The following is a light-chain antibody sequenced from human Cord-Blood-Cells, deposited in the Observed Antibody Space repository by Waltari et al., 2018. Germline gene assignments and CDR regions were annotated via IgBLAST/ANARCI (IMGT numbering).Light chain of an antibody. CDR2: KAS. CDR1: QSMSMW. J-gene: IGKJ1*01. V-gene: IGKV1-5*03. CDR3: HQYNSSWT. Sequence: DIQMTQSPATLSPSVGDRVTITRRASQSMSMWLAWYQQKPGKAPKLLIYKASSLESGVPTRFSGSGSGTEFTLTMRSLQPDDFATYCCHQYNSSWTFGQGTKVEVK.